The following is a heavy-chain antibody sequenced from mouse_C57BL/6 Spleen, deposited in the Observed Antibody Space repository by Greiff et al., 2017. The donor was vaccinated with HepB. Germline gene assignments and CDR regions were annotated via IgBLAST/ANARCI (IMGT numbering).Heavy chain of an antibody. D-gene: IGHD3-2*01. CDR1: GYTFTSYW. V-gene: IGHV1-50*01. CDR2: IDPSDSYT. J-gene: IGHJ4*01. CDR3: ARRDSSRAMNY. Sequence: VQLQQSGAELVKPGASVKLSCKASGYTFTSYWMQWVKQRPGQGLEWIGEIDPSDSYTNYNQKFKGKATLTVDTSSSTAYMQLSSLTSEDSAVYYCARRDSSRAMNYWGQGTSVTVSS.